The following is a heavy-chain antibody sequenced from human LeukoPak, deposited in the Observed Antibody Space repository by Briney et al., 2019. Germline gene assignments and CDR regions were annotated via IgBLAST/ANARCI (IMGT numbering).Heavy chain of an antibody. CDR3: ARTAYYYDSSGYDDAFDI. CDR2: IYSGGST. D-gene: IGHD3-22*01. V-gene: IGHV3-53*01. J-gene: IGHJ3*02. CDR1: GFTVSSIY. Sequence: HPGGSLRLSCAASGFTVSSIYMSWVCQAPGKGLEWVSIIYSGGSTYYADSVKGRFTLSRDNAKNSLYLQMNSLRAEDTAVYYCARTAYYYDSSGYDDAFDIWGQGTMVTVSS.